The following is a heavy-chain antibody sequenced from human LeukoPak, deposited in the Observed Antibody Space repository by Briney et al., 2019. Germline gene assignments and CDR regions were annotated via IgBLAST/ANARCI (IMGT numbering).Heavy chain of an antibody. CDR3: ARGRRRSSSGWYSQANNYFDY. V-gene: IGHV1-69*13. CDR1: GATFSSYA. D-gene: IGHD6-19*01. CDR2: IIPIFGTA. J-gene: IGHJ4*02. Sequence: SVKLSCKASGATFSSYAISWVRQAHGQGLEWMGGIIPIFGTANYAQKFQGRVTITADESTSTAYMEMSSLRSEDTAVYYCARGRRRSSSGWYSQANNYFDYWGQGTLVTVSS.